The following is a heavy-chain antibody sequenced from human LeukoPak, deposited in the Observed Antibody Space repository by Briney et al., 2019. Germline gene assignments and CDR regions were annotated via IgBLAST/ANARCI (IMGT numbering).Heavy chain of an antibody. CDR1: GYTFTSYD. J-gene: IGHJ4*02. V-gene: IGHV1-69*05. CDR2: IIPIFGTA. Sequence: GASXKVSRKASGYTFTSYDISWVRQAPGQGLEWMGGIIPIFGTANYAQKFQGRVTITTDESTRTAYMEMSSLRSEDTAVYYCASLSTYYYDSSGYYYGPIGFDYWGQGTLVTVSS. D-gene: IGHD3-22*01. CDR3: ASLSTYYYDSSGYYYGPIGFDY.